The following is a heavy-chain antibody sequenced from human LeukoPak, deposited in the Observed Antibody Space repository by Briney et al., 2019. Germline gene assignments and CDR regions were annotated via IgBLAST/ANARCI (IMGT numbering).Heavy chain of an antibody. CDR3: AKDLWSGMRLYFDY. V-gene: IGHV3-23*01. CDR2: ISGSGGST. Sequence: GGSLRLSCAASGFTFSSYAMSWVRQAPGKGLEWVSAISGSGGSTYYADSVKGRLTISRDNSKNTLYLQMNSLRAEDTAVYYCAKDLWSGMRLYFDYWGQGTLVTVSS. D-gene: IGHD3/OR15-3a*01. J-gene: IGHJ4*02. CDR1: GFTFSSYA.